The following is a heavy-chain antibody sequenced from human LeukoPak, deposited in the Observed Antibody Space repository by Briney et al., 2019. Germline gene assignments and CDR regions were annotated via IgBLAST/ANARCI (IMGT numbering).Heavy chain of an antibody. CDR3: AKSAYFREYFDY. V-gene: IGHV6-1*01. CDR2: TYYRSTWHN. Sequence: QTLTLTCAISGDIVSSISATWNWIRQSPSRGLESLGRTYYRSTWHNDYAASVKSQITINPATSKNQFFLQLNSVTLEDTAVYYCAKSAYFREYFDYWGQGILVTVSS. CDR1: GDIVSSISAT. D-gene: IGHD2-8*01. J-gene: IGHJ4*02.